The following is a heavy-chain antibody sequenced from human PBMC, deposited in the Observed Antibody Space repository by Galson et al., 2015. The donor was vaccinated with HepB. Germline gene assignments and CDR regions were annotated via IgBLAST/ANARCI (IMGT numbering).Heavy chain of an antibody. V-gene: IGHV3-48*04. CDR1: GFTFSSYR. J-gene: IGHJ6*02. D-gene: IGHD4-17*01. CDR3: ARDILLPTFLYGDYESGSDYYYGMDV. CDR2: ISSSSSTI. Sequence: SLRLSCAASGFTFSSYRMNWVRQAPGKGLEWVSYISSSSSTIYYADSVKGRFTMSRDNAKNSLYLQMNSLRAEDTAVYYCARDILLPTFLYGDYESGSDYYYGMDVWGQGTTVTVSS.